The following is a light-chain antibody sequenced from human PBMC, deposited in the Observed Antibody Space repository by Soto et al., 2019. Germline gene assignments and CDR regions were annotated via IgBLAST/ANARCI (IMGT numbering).Light chain of an antibody. V-gene: IGKV3-20*01. CDR3: QQYGSSPRT. J-gene: IGKJ1*01. CDR2: GAS. Sequence: EIVLTQSPGTLSLSPGERATLSCRASQSVSSSYLAWYQQKPGQAPRLLIYGASSRATGIPDRFSVSGSGTDVTLTISRLEPEDFAVYYCQQYGSSPRTFGQGTKVEIK. CDR1: QSVSSSY.